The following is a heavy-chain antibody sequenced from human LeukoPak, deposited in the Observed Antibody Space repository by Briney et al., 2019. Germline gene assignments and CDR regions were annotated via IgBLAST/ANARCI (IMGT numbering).Heavy chain of an antibody. CDR1: GFTFSSYA. CDR2: ISGSGDST. CDR3: AKKLRGTYSFDC. D-gene: IGHD3-16*01. Sequence: GGSLRLSCAASGFTFSSYAMSWVRQAPGKGLDWVSAISGSGDSTYYADSVKGRFTISRDNSKNTLYLQMNSLRAEDTAVYNCAKKLRGTYSFDCWGQGTLVTVSS. J-gene: IGHJ4*02. V-gene: IGHV3-23*01.